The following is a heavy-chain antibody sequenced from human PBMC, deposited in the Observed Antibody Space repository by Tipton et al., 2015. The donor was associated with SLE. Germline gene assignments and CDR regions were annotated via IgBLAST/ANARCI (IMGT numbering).Heavy chain of an antibody. D-gene: IGHD5-12*01. J-gene: IGHJ4*02. CDR2: ISGYNGNT. V-gene: IGHV1-18*01. CDR3: ASSVAGATAAKSLDY. Sequence: QLVQSGPEVKKPGASVKVSCKASGSIFASHGFSWVRQAPGQGLEWMGWISGYNGNTNYAQSLQGRVTMTTDTSTSTAYMELRSLRSDDTAVYYCASSVAGATAAKSLDYWGQGTLVTVSS. CDR1: GSIFASHG.